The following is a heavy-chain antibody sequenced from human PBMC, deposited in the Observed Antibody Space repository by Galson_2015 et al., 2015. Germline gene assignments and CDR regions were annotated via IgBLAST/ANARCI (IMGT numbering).Heavy chain of an antibody. V-gene: IGHV3-9*01. CDR3: AKEKSIGASQLSFAFDI. CDR1: GFIFDDYA. J-gene: IGHJ3*02. Sequence: SLRLSCAASGFIFDDYAMNWVRQVPGKGLEWVSGIRWSSGRIGYADSVKGRFTISRDNAKNSLYLQMNSLRAEDTALYYCAKEKSIGASQLSFAFDIGGQGTMFTVSS. D-gene: IGHD3-16*01. CDR2: IRWSSGRI.